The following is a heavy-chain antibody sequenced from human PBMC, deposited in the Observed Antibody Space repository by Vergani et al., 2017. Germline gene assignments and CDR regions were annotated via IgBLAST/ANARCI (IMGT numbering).Heavy chain of an antibody. V-gene: IGHV3-23*01. CDR3: AKGVYGDYRYYYGMDV. CDR1: GFTFSNYA. D-gene: IGHD4-17*01. Sequence: EVQLLESGGALVQPGGSLRLSCAASGFTFSNYAMSWVRQASGTGLEWVSVISGSGCSTYYADSVKGRFTISRDNSKNTLYLQMNSLRAEDTAVYYCAKGVYGDYRYYYGMDVWGQGTTVTVSS. J-gene: IGHJ6*02. CDR2: ISGSGCST.